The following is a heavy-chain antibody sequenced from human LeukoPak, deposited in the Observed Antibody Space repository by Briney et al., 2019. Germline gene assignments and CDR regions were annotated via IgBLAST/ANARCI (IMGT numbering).Heavy chain of an antibody. CDR1: GGSISSYY. D-gene: IGHD6-19*01. CDR2: IYYGGST. CDR3: AKAGDSYSSGWWSWFDP. Sequence: SETLSLTCTVSGGSISSYYWSWIRQPPGKGLEWIGYIYYGGSTNYNPSLKSRVTISVDTSKNQFSLKLSSVTAADTAVYYCAKAGDSYSSGWWSWFDPWGQGTLVTVSS. V-gene: IGHV4-59*01. J-gene: IGHJ5*02.